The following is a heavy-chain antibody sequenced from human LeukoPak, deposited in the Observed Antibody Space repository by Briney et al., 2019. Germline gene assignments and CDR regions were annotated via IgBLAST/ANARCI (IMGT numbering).Heavy chain of an antibody. V-gene: IGHV3-7*01. Sequence: GGSLRLSCAASGFTFSSYWMSWVRQAPGKGLEWVANIKQDGSEKYYVDSVKGRFTISRDNAKNSLYLQMNSLRAEDTAVYYCAREGSSSSPYYYYYMDVWGKGTTVTVSS. CDR3: AREGSSSSPYYYYYMDV. D-gene: IGHD6-6*01. CDR2: IKQDGSEK. CDR1: GFTFSSYW. J-gene: IGHJ6*03.